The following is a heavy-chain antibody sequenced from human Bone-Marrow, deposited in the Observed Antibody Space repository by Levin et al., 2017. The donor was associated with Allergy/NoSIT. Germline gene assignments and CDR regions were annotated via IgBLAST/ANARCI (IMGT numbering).Heavy chain of an antibody. D-gene: IGHD2-2*01. CDR1: GGTFSSQA. V-gene: IGHV1-69*06. Sequence: LVKVSCKASGGTFSSQAISWVRQAPGQGPEWMGGIIPIFGTANYAQKFQGRVTITADKSTSTAYLELSSLRSEDTAVYYCARGWDIVVLPAVPFYYWGQGTLVTVSS. CDR3: ARGWDIVVLPAVPFYY. J-gene: IGHJ4*02. CDR2: IIPIFGTA.